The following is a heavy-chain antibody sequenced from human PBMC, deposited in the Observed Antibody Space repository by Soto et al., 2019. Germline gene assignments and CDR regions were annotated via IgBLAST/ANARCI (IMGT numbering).Heavy chain of an antibody. V-gene: IGHV2-5*02. D-gene: IGHD2-15*01. Sequence: QITLKESGPTLVKPTQTLTLTCTFSGFSLSTSGVGVGWIRQPPGKALEWLALIYWDDDKRYSPSLKSRLTSXXDXSIXQVVLTMTNMDPVDTATYYCAHRLGYGGNVGFIDYWGQGTLVTVSS. CDR3: AHRLGYGGNVGFIDY. CDR1: GFSLSTSGVG. CDR2: IYWDDDK. J-gene: IGHJ4*02.